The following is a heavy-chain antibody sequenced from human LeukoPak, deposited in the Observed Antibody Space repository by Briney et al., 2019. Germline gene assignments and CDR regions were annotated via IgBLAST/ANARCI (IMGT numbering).Heavy chain of an antibody. CDR1: GFTFDNYR. D-gene: IGHD1-26*01. CDR2: VNADGGNT. Sequence: GGSLRLSCAASGFTFDNYRMSWVRQAPGKGLEWVSTVNADGGNTYYADSVKGRFTISRDNSKSTLILQMNSLRVEHTALYYCTKRVKYGGTWDHFADWGQGTLVTVSS. J-gene: IGHJ4*02. CDR3: TKRVKYGGTWDHFAD. V-gene: IGHV3-23*01.